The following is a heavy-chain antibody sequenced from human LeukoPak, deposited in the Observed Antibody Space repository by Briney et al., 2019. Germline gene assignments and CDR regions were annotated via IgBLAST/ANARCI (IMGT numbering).Heavy chain of an antibody. D-gene: IGHD6-19*01. V-gene: IGHV3-23*01. Sequence: GGSLRLSCAASGFTFSSYAMSWVRQAPGKGLEWVLSISGGGGSTYYADSVKGRLTMSRDNSKNTLFLQVNSLRAEDTAVYYCAKKDRAVAGAFDHWGQGTLVTVSS. J-gene: IGHJ4*02. CDR3: AKKDRAVAGAFDH. CDR2: ISGGGGST. CDR1: GFTFSSYA.